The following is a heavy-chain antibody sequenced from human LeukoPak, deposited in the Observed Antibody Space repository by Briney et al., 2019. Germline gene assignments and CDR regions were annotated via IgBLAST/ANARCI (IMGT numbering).Heavy chain of an antibody. D-gene: IGHD2-2*01. V-gene: IGHV4-31*03. CDR2: IYYSGST. J-gene: IGHJ6*02. Sequence: SQTLSLTCTVSGGSISSGGYYWSWIRQHPGKGLEWIVYIYYSGSTYYNPSLKSRVTISVDTSKNQFSLKLSSVTAADTAVYYCARDRLCSTLNRTSCYLSPFSLYGMDVWGQGTTVTVSS. CDR3: ARDRLCSTLNRTSCYLSPFSLYGMDV. CDR1: GGSISSGGYY.